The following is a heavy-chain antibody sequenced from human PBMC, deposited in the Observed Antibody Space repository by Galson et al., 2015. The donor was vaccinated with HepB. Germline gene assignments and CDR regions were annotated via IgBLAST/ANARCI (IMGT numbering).Heavy chain of an antibody. V-gene: IGHV3-7*05. CDR1: GFTFSSYW. D-gene: IGHD2-8*01. Sequence: SLRLSCAASGFTFSSYWMTWVRQAPGKGLEWVAYMKEDGSEIYYVDSVKGRFTISRDNAKNSLFLQMNSLRADDTAVYYCARGVYAWDYWGQGTLVTVSS. CDR2: MKEDGSEI. CDR3: ARGVYAWDY. J-gene: IGHJ4*02.